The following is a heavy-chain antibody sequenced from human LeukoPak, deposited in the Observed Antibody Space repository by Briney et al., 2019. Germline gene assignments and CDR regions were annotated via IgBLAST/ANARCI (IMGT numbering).Heavy chain of an antibody. D-gene: IGHD3-10*01. J-gene: IGHJ6*03. CDR3: ARHQSPGYYYYYMDV. CDR2: IYPGDSDT. CDR1: GYSFTSYW. V-gene: IGHV5-51*01. Sequence: GESLKISCKGSGYSFTSYWIGWVRQMPGKGLEWMGIIYPGDSDTRYSPSFQGQVTISADKSSSTAYLQWSSLKASDTAVYYCARHQSPGYYYYYMDVWGKGTTVTVSS.